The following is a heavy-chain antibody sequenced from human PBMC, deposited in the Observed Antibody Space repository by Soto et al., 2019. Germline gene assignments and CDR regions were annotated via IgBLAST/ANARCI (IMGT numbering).Heavy chain of an antibody. CDR2: IIPIFDTT. CDR3: AREGRLTGTDGFDS. J-gene: IGHJ4*02. Sequence: GASVKVSCKSSGGTFSPFGVSWVRQAPGQGLEWMGMIIPIFDTTNYAQKFQGGVTITADTSTSTAYMELSSLSSEDTAVYYCAREGRLTGTDGFDSWGQGPLVTVSS. V-gene: IGHV1-69*06. D-gene: IGHD1-20*01. CDR1: GGTFSPFG.